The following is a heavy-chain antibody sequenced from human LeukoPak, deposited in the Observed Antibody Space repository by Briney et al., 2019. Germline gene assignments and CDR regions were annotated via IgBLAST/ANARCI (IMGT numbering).Heavy chain of an antibody. CDR1: GGSISSSSYY. D-gene: IGHD6-13*01. V-gene: IGHV4-39*01. CDR3: ARRGSSSWYDFDY. Sequence: SETLSLTCTVSGGSISSSSYYWGWIRQPPGKGLEWIGSIYYSGSTYYNPSLKSRVTISVDTSKNQFSLKLSSVTAADTAVYYCARRGSSSWYDFDYWGQGTLVTVSS. J-gene: IGHJ4*02. CDR2: IYYSGST.